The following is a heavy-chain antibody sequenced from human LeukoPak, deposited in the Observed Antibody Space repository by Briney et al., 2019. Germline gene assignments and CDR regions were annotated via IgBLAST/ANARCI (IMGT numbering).Heavy chain of an antibody. J-gene: IGHJ5*02. CDR2: ISSSSSYT. CDR1: YY. D-gene: IGHD3-10*01. CDR3: ARDYGSGTRCFDP. V-gene: IGHV3-11*05. Sequence: YYWGWIRQAPGKGLEWVSYISSSSSYTNYADSVKGRFTISRDNAKNSLYLQMNSLRAEDTAVYYCARDYGSGTRCFDPWGQGTLVTVSS.